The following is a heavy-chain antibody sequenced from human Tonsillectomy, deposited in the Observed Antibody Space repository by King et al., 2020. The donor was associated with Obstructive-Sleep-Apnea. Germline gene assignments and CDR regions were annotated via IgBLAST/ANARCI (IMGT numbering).Heavy chain of an antibody. CDR2: INPSGGST. Sequence: GQLVQSGAEVKKPGASVKVSCKASGYTFTSYYMHWVRQAPGQGLEWMGIINPSGGSTSYAQKFQGRVTMTRDTSTSTVYMELSSLRSEDTAVYYCARVPLGIYSGYDFAYNWFDPWGQGTLVTVSS. CDR1: GYTFTSYY. CDR3: ARVPLGIYSGYDFAYNWFDP. V-gene: IGHV1-46*01. J-gene: IGHJ5*02. D-gene: IGHD5-12*01.